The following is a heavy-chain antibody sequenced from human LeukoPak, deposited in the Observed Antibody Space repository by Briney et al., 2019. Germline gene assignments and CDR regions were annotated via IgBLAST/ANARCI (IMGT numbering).Heavy chain of an antibody. CDR1: GGSISSSSYY. V-gene: IGHV4-39*07. CDR2: IYYSGST. J-gene: IGHJ4*02. CDR3: ASEPYPDGPFDY. D-gene: IGHD5-24*01. Sequence: SETLSLTCTVSGGSISSSSYYWGWIRQPPGKGLEWIGSIYYSGSTYYNPSLKSRVTISVDTSKNQFSLKLSSVTAADTAVYYCASEPYPDGPFDYWGQGTLVTVSS.